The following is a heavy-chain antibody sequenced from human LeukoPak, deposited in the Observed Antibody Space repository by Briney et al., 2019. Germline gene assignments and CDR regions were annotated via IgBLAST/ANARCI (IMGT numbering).Heavy chain of an antibody. D-gene: IGHD3-3*01. CDR1: GGSISSYY. J-gene: IGHJ3*02. Sequence: PSETLSLTCTVSGGSISSYYWSWIRQPPGKGLEWIGYIYYSGSTNYNPSLKSRVTISVDTSKNQFSLKLSSVTAADTAVYYCARAAYYDFWSAQWAFDIWGQGTMVTVSS. CDR3: ARAAYYDFWSAQWAFDI. CDR2: IYYSGST. V-gene: IGHV4-59*01.